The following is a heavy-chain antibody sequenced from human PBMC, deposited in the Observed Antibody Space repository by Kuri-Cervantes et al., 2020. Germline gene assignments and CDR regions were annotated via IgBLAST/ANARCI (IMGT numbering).Heavy chain of an antibody. V-gene: IGHV3-15*01. CDR2: IKSKTDGGTT. D-gene: IGHD2-15*01. Sequence: GESLKISCAASGFTFSNAWMSWVRQAPGKGLEWVGRIKSKTDGGTTDHAAPVKGRFTISRDDSKNTLYLQMNSLKTEDTAVYYCTTSPIVVVVAAPSRNYWGQGTLVTVSS. CDR3: TTSPIVVVVAAPSRNY. CDR1: GFTFSNAW. J-gene: IGHJ4*02.